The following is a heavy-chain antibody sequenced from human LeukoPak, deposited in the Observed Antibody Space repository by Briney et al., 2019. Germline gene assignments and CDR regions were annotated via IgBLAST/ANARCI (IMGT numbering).Heavy chain of an antibody. CDR2: IYYSGST. Sequence: SETLSLTCTVSGGSISSSSYYWGWLRRPPGKGLEWIGSIYYSGSTYYNPSLKSRVTISVDTSKNQFSLKLSSVTAADTAVYYCAXPHXGSGSLSAFDIWGQGTMVTVSS. D-gene: IGHD3-10*01. V-gene: IGHV4-39*01. CDR1: GGSISSSSYY. CDR3: AXPHXGSGSLSAFDI. J-gene: IGHJ3*02.